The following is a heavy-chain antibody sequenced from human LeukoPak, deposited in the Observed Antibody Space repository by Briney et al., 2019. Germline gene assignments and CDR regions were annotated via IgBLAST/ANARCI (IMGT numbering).Heavy chain of an antibody. CDR3: AKAVGSSGYFSRDAFDI. J-gene: IGHJ3*02. CDR2: IIGGGSGT. CDR1: GFTFSSYA. V-gene: IGHV3-23*01. D-gene: IGHD3-22*01. Sequence: GGALRLSYAPSGFTFSSYAMSWVRQAPGKGLGWVAVIIGGGSGTYYADSVRGRFTISRDNSKNTVYLQMNSLRAEDTAIYYCAKAVGSSGYFSRDAFDIWGQGTMVTVSS.